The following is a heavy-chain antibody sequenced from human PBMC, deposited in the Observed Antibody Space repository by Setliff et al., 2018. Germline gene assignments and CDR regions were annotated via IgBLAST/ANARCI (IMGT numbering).Heavy chain of an antibody. CDR2: IYHSGST. Sequence: SETLSLTCAVSGYSISSGYFWGWIRQPPGKGLEWIGSIYHSGSTYYNPSLKSRVTISVDTSKNQFSLKVDSVTAADTAVYYCARDFALVPAALYNWFDPWGQGTLVTVSS. D-gene: IGHD2-2*01. CDR1: GYSISSGYF. V-gene: IGHV4-38-2*02. CDR3: ARDFALVPAALYNWFDP. J-gene: IGHJ5*02.